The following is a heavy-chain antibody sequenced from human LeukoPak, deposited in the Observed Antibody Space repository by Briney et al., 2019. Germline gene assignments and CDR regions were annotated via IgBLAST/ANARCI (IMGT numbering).Heavy chain of an antibody. CDR3: ATGIDFWSGYYNFDY. D-gene: IGHD3-3*01. J-gene: IGHJ4*02. Sequence: ASVKVSCKASGYTFTGYYMHWVRQAPGQGLEWMGWINPNSGGTNYAQKFQGRVTMTRDTSISTAYMELSRLRSDDTAVYYCATGIDFWSGYYNFDYWGQGTLVTVSS. V-gene: IGHV1-2*02. CDR2: INPNSGGT. CDR1: GYTFTGYY.